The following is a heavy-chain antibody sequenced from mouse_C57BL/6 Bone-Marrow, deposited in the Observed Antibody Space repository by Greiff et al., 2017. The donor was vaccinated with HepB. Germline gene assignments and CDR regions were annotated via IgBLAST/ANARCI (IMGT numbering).Heavy chain of an antibody. CDR2: IYPGGGYT. CDR1: GYTFTNYW. CDR3: ARSYERYYAMDY. Sequence: QVQLKESGAELVRPGTSVKMSCKASGYTFTNYWIGWAKQRPGHGLEWIGDIYPGGGYTNYNEKFKGKATLTADKSSSTAYMQFSSLTSEDSAIYYCARSYERYYAMDYWGQGTSVTVSS. D-gene: IGHD2-3*01. V-gene: IGHV1-63*01. J-gene: IGHJ4*01.